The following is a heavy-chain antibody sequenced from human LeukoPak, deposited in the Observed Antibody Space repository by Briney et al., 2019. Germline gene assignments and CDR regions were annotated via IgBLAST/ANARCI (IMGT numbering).Heavy chain of an antibody. V-gene: IGHV1-2*04. CDR2: INPNSGGT. Sequence: ASVRVSCKASGYTFTGYYMHWVRQAPGQGLEWMGWINPNSGGTNYAQKFKGWVTLTRDTSINTTYMELSRLASDVTAVYFCARGTPGSYLGYWGQGTLVTVSP. D-gene: IGHD3-16*02. J-gene: IGHJ4*02. CDR1: GYTFTGYY. CDR3: ARGTPGSYLGY.